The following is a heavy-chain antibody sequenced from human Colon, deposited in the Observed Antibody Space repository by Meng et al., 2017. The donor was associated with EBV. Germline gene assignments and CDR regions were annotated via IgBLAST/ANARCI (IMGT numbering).Heavy chain of an antibody. CDR1: GGSLGGYY. D-gene: IGHD6-19*01. Sequence: QVHLQQWGAGLLNPPEPLSLSCSVSGGSLGGYYWSWIRQPPGKGLEWIGEINHSGNPNYNPSLKSRVTTSIDTSKNQFSLKLSSVTDADTAVYFCARGEPVPGHFLKSWGQGTLVTVSS. J-gene: IGHJ5*02. V-gene: IGHV4-34*01. CDR3: ARGEPVPGHFLKS. CDR2: INHSGNP.